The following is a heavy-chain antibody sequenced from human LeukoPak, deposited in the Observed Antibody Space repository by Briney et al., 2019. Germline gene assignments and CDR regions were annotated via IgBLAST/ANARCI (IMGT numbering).Heavy chain of an antibody. V-gene: IGHV1-2*02. Sequence: ASVKVSCKASGYTFTGYYMHWVRQAPGQGLEWMGWINPNSGGTNYAQKFQGRVTMTRDTSISTAYMELSRLRSDDTAVYYCARDPSYGVRPFFDYWGQGTLVTVSS. CDR2: INPNSGGT. D-gene: IGHD5-18*01. CDR3: ARDPSYGVRPFFDY. J-gene: IGHJ4*02. CDR1: GYTFTGYY.